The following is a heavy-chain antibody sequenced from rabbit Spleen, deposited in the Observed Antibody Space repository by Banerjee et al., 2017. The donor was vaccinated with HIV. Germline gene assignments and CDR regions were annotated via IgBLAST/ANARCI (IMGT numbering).Heavy chain of an antibody. V-gene: IGHV1S40*01. CDR3: ARDLVGVIGWNFYL. Sequence: QSLEESGGDLVKPGASLTLTCTASGFSLSSSYYMCWVRQAPGKGLEWIACIYAGSSGNTYYASWAKGRFTISKTSSTTVTLHMTSLTAADRATYFCARDLVGVIGWNFYLWGPGTLVTVS. D-gene: IGHD2-1*01. CDR1: GFSLSSSYY. CDR2: IYAGSSGNT. J-gene: IGHJ4*01.